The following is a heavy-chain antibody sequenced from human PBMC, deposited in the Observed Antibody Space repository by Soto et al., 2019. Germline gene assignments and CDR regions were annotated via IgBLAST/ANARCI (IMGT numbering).Heavy chain of an antibody. CDR2: IYYSGST. D-gene: IGHD5-12*01. J-gene: IGHJ6*03. V-gene: IGHV4-31*03. CDR3: ARDKGGYDRPNYYYYYYMDV. Sequence: SETLSLTCTVSGGSISSGGYYWSWIRQHPGKGLEWIGYIYYSGSTYYNPSLKSRVTISVDTSKNQLSLKLSSVTAADTAVYYCARDKGGYDRPNYYYYYYMDVWGKGTTVTVSS. CDR1: GGSISSGGYY.